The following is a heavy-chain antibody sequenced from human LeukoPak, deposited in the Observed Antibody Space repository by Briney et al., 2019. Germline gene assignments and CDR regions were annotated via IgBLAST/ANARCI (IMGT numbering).Heavy chain of an antibody. CDR2: ISYDGSNK. Sequence: PGGSLRLSCAASGFTFSSYAMHWVRQAPGKGLEWVALISYDGSNKYYADSVKGRFTISRDNSKNTLYLQMNSLRAEDTAVYYCAKDKWHSSSYFDYWGQGTLVTVSS. V-gene: IGHV3-30*04. D-gene: IGHD6-13*01. CDR3: AKDKWHSSSYFDY. CDR1: GFTFSSYA. J-gene: IGHJ4*02.